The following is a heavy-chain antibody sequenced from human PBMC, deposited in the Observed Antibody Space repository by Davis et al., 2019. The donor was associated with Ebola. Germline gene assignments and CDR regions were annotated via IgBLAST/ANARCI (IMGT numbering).Heavy chain of an antibody. D-gene: IGHD3-3*01. V-gene: IGHV3-48*02. CDR2: ISSRSKSI. J-gene: IGHJ6*04. Sequence: PGGSLRLSCAASGFTFSDHNMNWVRQAPGKGLEWVAYISSRSKSIYYADSVKGRLTISRDNAKNSLSLQMNSLRDEDTAVYYCAKSGLSFGVVKYHYGMDVWGKGTTVTVSS. CDR1: GFTFSDHN. CDR3: AKSGLSFGVVKYHYGMDV.